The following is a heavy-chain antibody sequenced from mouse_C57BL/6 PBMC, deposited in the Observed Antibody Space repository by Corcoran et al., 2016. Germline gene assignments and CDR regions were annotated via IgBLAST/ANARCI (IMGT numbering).Heavy chain of an antibody. Sequence: QVQLQQSGAELVRPGTSVKMSCKASGYTFTNYWIGWAKQRPGHGLEWIGDIYPGGGYTNYNEKFKGKATLTADKSSSTAYMQFSSLTSEDSAIDYCARRTGTAWFAYWGQGTLVTVSA. CDR3: ARRTGTAWFAY. V-gene: IGHV1-63*01. J-gene: IGHJ3*01. D-gene: IGHD4-1*01. CDR2: IYPGGGYT. CDR1: GYTFTNYW.